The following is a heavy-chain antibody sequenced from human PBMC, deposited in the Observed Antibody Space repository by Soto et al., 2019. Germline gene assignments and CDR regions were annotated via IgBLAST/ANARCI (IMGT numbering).Heavy chain of an antibody. D-gene: IGHD2-8*01. Sequence: KPSETLSLTCAVSGDSISSVNWWSWVRQSPGQGLEWIGDIYHTGITNYNPSLQSRVTISVDKSKNEFSLNLTSVTAADTAVYYCARSPGYSTISSLDPWGQGTLVTVSS. CDR2: IYHTGIT. V-gene: IGHV4-4*02. J-gene: IGHJ5*02. CDR3: ARSPGYSTISSLDP. CDR1: GDSISSVNW.